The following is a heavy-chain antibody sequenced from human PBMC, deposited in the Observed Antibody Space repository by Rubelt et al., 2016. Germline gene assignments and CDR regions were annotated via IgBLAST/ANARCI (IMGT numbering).Heavy chain of an antibody. Sequence: QVQLQQWGAGLLKPSETLSLTCAVYGGSFSGYYWSWIRQPPGKGLEWIGEINHSGSTNYNPSLKSRVTRAVDTAKNQFPLKLSSETAADTAVYDCARGLARAAAAPRRLWFDPWGQGTMVTVSA. D-gene: IGHD6-13*01. J-gene: IGHJ5*02. V-gene: IGHV4-34*01. CDR2: INHSGST. CDR1: GGSFSGYY. CDR3: ARGLARAAAAPRRLWFDP.